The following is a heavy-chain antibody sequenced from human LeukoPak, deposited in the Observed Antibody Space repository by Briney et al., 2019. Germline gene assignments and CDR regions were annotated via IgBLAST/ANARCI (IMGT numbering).Heavy chain of an antibody. Sequence: GGPLRLSCSASGFTFSSYAMHWVRQAPGKGLEYVSAISSNGGSTYYADSVKDRFTISRDNSKNTLYLQMSSLRAEDTAVYYCVKGPYCSGGSCYSVVYYFDYWGQGTLVTVSS. D-gene: IGHD2-15*01. J-gene: IGHJ4*02. CDR1: GFTFSSYA. CDR3: VKGPYCSGGSCYSVVYYFDY. CDR2: ISSNGGST. V-gene: IGHV3-64D*06.